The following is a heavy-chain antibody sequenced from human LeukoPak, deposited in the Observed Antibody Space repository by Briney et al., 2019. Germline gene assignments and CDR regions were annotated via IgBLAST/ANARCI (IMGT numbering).Heavy chain of an antibody. V-gene: IGHV4-38-2*02. CDR3: ARDLAGPDYYDSSGYYDSDY. Sequence: SETLSLTCTVSGYSISSGYYWGWIRQPPGKGLEWIGSIYHSGSTYYNPSLKSRVTISVDTSKNQFSLKLSSVTAADTAVYYCARDLAGPDYYDSSGYYDSDYWGQGTLVTVSS. CDR2: IYHSGST. CDR1: GYSISSGYY. J-gene: IGHJ4*02. D-gene: IGHD3-22*01.